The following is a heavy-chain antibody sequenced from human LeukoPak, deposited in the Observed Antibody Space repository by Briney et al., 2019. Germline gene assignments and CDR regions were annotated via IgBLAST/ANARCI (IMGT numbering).Heavy chain of an antibody. D-gene: IGHD4-17*01. CDR3: ASEGADYGDYAFDY. J-gene: IGHJ4*02. Sequence: SVKVSCKASGGTFSTYAISWVRQAPGQGLEWMGGIIPIFGTANYAQKFQGRVTITADESTSTAYMELSSLRSEDTAVYYCASEGADYGDYAFDYWGQGTLVTVSS. CDR2: IIPIFGTA. V-gene: IGHV1-69*13. CDR1: GGTFSTYA.